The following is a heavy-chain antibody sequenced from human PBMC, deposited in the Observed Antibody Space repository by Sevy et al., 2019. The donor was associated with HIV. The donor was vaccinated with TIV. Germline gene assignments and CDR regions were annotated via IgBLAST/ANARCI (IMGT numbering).Heavy chain of an antibody. J-gene: IGHJ4*02. Sequence: GESLKISCAASGFTFSSYSMNWVRQAPGKGLEWVSSISSSSSYIYYADSVKGRFTISRDNAKNSLYLQMNSLRAEDTAVYYCARDLYTFLRPDSSGYYDYWGQGTLVTVSS. D-gene: IGHD3-22*01. CDR3: ARDLYTFLRPDSSGYYDY. V-gene: IGHV3-21*01. CDR1: GFTFSSYS. CDR2: ISSSSSYI.